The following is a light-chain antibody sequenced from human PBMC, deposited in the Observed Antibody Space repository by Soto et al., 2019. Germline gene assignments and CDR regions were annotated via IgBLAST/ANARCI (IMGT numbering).Light chain of an antibody. CDR3: QQATSYPLT. V-gene: IGKV1-12*01. CDR1: QAISSR. CDR2: ATS. J-gene: IGKJ4*01. Sequence: DIQMTQSPSSVSASLGDRVTITCRASQAISSRLAWYQQKPGKAPKLLIYATSSLQSGVPSRFSDSGPGTDFTLTISSLQPEDVTTYYCQQATSYPLTFGGGTMVEIK.